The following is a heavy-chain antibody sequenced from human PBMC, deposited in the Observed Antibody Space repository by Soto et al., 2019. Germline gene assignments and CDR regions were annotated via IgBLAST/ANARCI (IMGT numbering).Heavy chain of an antibody. J-gene: IGHJ3*01. Sequence: PGGSLRLSCTASGFTFGDYAMSWFGRAPGEGLEWVGFIRSKAYGGTTEYAASVKGRFTISRDDSKSIAYLQMNSLKTEDTAVYYCTREGSGYYGSGSYPAWGQGTMVTVSS. CDR2: IRSKAYGGTT. V-gene: IGHV3-49*03. CDR1: GFTFGDYA. CDR3: TREGSGYYGSGSYPA. D-gene: IGHD3-10*01.